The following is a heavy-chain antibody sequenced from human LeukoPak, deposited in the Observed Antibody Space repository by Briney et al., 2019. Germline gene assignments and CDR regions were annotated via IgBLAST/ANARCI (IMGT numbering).Heavy chain of an antibody. J-gene: IGHJ4*02. CDR2: ISGSGGST. D-gene: IGHD2-21*02. CDR1: GFTFSTYA. CDR3: AKDLGLGYYCGGDCYFGY. V-gene: IGHV3-23*01. Sequence: GGSLRLSCAASGFTFSTYAMSWVRQAPGKGLEWVSAISGSGGSTYYADSVKGRFTISRDNSKNTLYLQMNSLRAEDTAVYYCAKDLGLGYYCGGDCYFGYWGQGTLVTVSS.